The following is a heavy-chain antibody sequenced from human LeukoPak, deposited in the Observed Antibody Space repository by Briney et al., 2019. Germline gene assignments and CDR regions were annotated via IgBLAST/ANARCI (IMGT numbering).Heavy chain of an antibody. Sequence: GGSLRLSCAASGFTFDDYAMHWVRQAPGKGLEWVSGISWNSGSIGYADSVKGRFTISRDNAKNPLYLQMNSLRAEDTALYYCAKDSSAVAQYYFDYWGQGTLVTVSS. CDR1: GFTFDDYA. CDR3: AKDSSAVAQYYFDY. J-gene: IGHJ4*02. V-gene: IGHV3-9*01. D-gene: IGHD6-19*01. CDR2: ISWNSGSI.